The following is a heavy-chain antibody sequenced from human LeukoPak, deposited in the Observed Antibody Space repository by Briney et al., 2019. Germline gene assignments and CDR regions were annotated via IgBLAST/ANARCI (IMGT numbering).Heavy chain of an antibody. D-gene: IGHD2-15*01. J-gene: IGHJ4*02. Sequence: SETLSLTCTVSGGSISSSSYYWGWIRQPPGKGLEWIGSFYYSGSTYYNPSLKSRVTTSVDTSKNQFSLKLSSVTAADTAVYYCASRQGGPDWGQGTLVTVSS. V-gene: IGHV4-39*07. CDR3: ASRQGGPD. CDR1: GGSISSSSYY. CDR2: FYYSGST.